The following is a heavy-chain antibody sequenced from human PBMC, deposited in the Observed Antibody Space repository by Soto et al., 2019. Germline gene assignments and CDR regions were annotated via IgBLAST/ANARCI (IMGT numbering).Heavy chain of an antibody. J-gene: IGHJ5*02. CDR3: ARDLSISTRPSWFDP. CDR1: GYRFTSYY. V-gene: IGHV1-46*01. D-gene: IGHD2-21*01. CDR2: INPGGGAT. Sequence: QVQLVQSGAEVKKPGASVKVSCKASGYRFTSYYVHWVRQAPGKGLEWMGRINPGGGATNYSQKFQGTISMSRETSTTTFYMELNNLRSEDTALYYCARDLSISTRPSWFDPWGQGTLVTVSS.